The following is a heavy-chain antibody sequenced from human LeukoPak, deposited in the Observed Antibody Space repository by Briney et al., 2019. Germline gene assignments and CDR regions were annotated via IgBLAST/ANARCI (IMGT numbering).Heavy chain of an antibody. CDR2: ISYDGSTK. CDR3: AKKCSSGWSLPSDD. Sequence: GGSLRLSCAASGFTFSSYGMHWVRQAPGKGLEWVAVISYDGSTKYYVDSVKGRFTISRDNSKNTLYLQMNSLRVEDTAVYYCAKKCSSGWSLPSDDWGQGTLVTVSS. J-gene: IGHJ4*02. D-gene: IGHD6-19*01. CDR1: GFTFSSYG. V-gene: IGHV3-30*18.